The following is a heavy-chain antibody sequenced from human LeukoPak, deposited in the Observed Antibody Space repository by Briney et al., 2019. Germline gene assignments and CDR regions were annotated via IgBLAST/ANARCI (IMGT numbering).Heavy chain of an antibody. V-gene: IGHV3-49*01. J-gene: IGHJ4*02. D-gene: IGHD5-12*01. CDR3: TREVADTTITN. CDR2: IRSKAYGGTT. CDR1: GFTLADYA. Sequence: GGSLRLSCTASGFTLADYAMSWFRQAPGKGLEWVGFIRSKAYGGTTEYAASVKGRFTISRDGSKNIAYLQMNSLKTEDKAVYYCTREVADTTITNWGQGTPVTVSS.